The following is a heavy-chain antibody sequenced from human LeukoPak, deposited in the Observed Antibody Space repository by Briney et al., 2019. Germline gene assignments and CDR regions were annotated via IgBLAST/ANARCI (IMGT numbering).Heavy chain of an antibody. Sequence: ASVKVSCKASGYTFTSYGISWVRQAPGQGLEWMGWISAYNDNTNYAQKLQGRVTMTTDTSTSTAYMELRSLRSDDTAVYYCARDHSSGWYVGAFDIWGQGTMVTVSS. V-gene: IGHV1-18*01. J-gene: IGHJ3*02. CDR2: ISAYNDNT. CDR1: GYTFTSYG. D-gene: IGHD6-19*01. CDR3: ARDHSSGWYVGAFDI.